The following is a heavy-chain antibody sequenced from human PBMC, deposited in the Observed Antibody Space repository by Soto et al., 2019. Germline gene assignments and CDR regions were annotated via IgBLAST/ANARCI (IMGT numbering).Heavy chain of an antibody. CDR1: GYTFTNYG. CDR2: VSADNGER. Sequence: QVQLVQSGAEVKKPGASVKVSCKASGYTFTNYGINWVRQAPGQGLEWLGWVSADNGERRYAQRVQDRVIMTTDTSTTTAYMELRSLRSDDTAVYYCSRGTSIPASGDYWGQGTLVTVSS. V-gene: IGHV1-18*01. J-gene: IGHJ4*01. CDR3: SRGTSIPASGDY. D-gene: IGHD6-6*01.